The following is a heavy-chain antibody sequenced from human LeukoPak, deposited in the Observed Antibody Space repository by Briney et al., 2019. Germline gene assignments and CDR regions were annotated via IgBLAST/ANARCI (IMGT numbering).Heavy chain of an antibody. CDR2: IYSGGST. V-gene: IGHV3-53*01. Sequence: GGSLRLSCAASGFTVSSNYMSRVRRAPGKGLEWVSVIYSGGSTYYADSVKGRFTISRDNSKNTLYLQMNSLRAEDTAVYYCAAYSSSWRGQGTLVTVSS. J-gene: IGHJ4*02. CDR1: GFTVSSNY. D-gene: IGHD6-13*01. CDR3: AAYSSSW.